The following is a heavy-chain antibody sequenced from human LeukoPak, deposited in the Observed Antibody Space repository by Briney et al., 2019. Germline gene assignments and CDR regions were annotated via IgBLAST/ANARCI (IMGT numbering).Heavy chain of an antibody. CDR1: GYTFTSYD. Sequence: ASVKVSCKASGYTFTSYDINWVRQATGQGLEWMGWLNPNSGNTGYAQKFQGRVTMTRNTSISTAYMELSSLRSEDTAVYYCARTPRGGNSGNFDYWGQGTLVTVSS. CDR3: ARTPRGGNSGNFDY. CDR2: LNPNSGNT. D-gene: IGHD4-23*01. V-gene: IGHV1-8*01. J-gene: IGHJ4*02.